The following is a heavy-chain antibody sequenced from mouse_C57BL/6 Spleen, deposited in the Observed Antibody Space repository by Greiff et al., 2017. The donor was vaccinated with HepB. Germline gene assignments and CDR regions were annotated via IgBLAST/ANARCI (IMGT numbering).Heavy chain of an antibody. J-gene: IGHJ4*01. CDR3: TRRGYSRDY. V-gene: IGHV1-15*01. CDR1: GYTFTDYE. Sequence: VQRVESGAELVRPGASVTLSCKASGYTFTDYEMHWVKQTPVHGLEWIGAIDPETGGTAYNQKFKGKAILTADKSSSTAYMELRSLTSEDSAVYYCTRRGYSRDYWGQGTSVTVSS. D-gene: IGHD2-5*01. CDR2: IDPETGGT.